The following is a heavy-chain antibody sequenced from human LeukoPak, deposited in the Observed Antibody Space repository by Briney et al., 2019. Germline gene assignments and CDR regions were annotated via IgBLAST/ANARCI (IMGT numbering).Heavy chain of an antibody. J-gene: IGHJ4*02. V-gene: IGHV1-46*01. CDR2: INPSGGST. Sequence: ASVKVSCKASGYTFTSYYMHWVRQAPGQGLEWMGIINPSGGSTSYAQKFQGRVTMTRDTSISTAFMELNRLRSDDTAVYYCARDSSSVTTPYFDYWAQGTLVTVPS. D-gene: IGHD4-11*01. CDR1: GYTFTSYY. CDR3: ARDSSSVTTPYFDY.